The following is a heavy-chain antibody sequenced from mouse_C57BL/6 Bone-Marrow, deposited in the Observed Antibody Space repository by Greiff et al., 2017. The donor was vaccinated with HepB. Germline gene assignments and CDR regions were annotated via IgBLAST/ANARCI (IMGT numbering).Heavy chain of an antibody. CDR2: IYPSDSET. CDR3: ARGTSGTGYFDV. J-gene: IGHJ1*03. D-gene: IGHD4-1*01. CDR1: GYTFTSYW. V-gene: IGHV1-61*01. Sequence: VQLQQPGAELVRPGSSVKLSCKASGYTFTSYWMDWVKQRPGQGLEWIGNIYPSDSETHYNQKFKDKATLTVDKSSSTAYMQLSSLTSEDSAVYYCARGTSGTGYFDVWGTGTTVTVSS.